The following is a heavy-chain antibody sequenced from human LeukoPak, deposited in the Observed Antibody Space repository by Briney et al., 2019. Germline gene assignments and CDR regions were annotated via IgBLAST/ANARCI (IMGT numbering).Heavy chain of an antibody. V-gene: IGHV1-2*02. D-gene: IGHD5-24*01. Sequence: GASVKVSCKASGYTFTGYYMHWVRQAPGQGLDWMGWINPNSGGTNYAQKFQGRVTMTRDTSISTAYMELSRLRSDDTAVYYCAREDRMATILRTPAVDPWGQGTLVTVSS. CDR2: INPNSGGT. CDR3: AREDRMATILRTPAVDP. CDR1: GYTFTGYY. J-gene: IGHJ5*02.